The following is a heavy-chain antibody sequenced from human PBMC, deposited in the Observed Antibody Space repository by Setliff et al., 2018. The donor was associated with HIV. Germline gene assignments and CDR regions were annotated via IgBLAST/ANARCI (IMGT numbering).Heavy chain of an antibody. Sequence: SETLSLTCSVSGGSISSSSDYWGWIRQPPGKGLEWIGSIYYSGSIYYNPSLKSRVTISVDTPNNHFSLRLSSVTAADTAIYYCARLKIYEGTSKSSTFMRGVARXYYFESRGQGKLVTVSS. CDR3: ARLKIYEGTSKSSTFMRGVARXYYFES. CDR1: GGSISSSSDY. CDR2: IYYSGSI. V-gene: IGHV4-39*02. J-gene: IGHJ4*02. D-gene: IGHD5-12*01.